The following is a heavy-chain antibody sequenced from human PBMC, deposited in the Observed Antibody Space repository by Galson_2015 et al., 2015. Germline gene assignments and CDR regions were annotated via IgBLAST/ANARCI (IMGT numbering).Heavy chain of an antibody. J-gene: IGHJ3*02. V-gene: IGHV3-11*01. CDR1: GFTFSDFY. Sequence: SLRLSCAAAGFTFSDFYMSWIRQAPGKGLEWISYISSSGSTIYYADSVKGRFTISRDNAKNSLYLQMNSLRAEDTAVYYCATPKLTGHGDGFDIWGQGTMVTVSS. D-gene: IGHD1-14*01. CDR2: ISSSGSTI. CDR3: ATPKLTGHGDGFDI.